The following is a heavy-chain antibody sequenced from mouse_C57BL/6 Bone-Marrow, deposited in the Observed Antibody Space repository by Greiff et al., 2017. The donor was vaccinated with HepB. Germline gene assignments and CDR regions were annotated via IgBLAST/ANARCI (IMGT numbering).Heavy chain of an antibody. CDR2: FHPYNDDT. Sequence: QLKQSGAELVKPGASVKMSCKASGYTFTTYPIEWMKQNHGKSLEWIGNFHPYNDDTKYNEKFKGKATLTVEKSSSTVYLELSRLTSDDSAVYYCARGITTAKFFYYFDYWGQGTTLTVSS. D-gene: IGHD1-2*01. CDR1: GYTFTTYP. J-gene: IGHJ2*01. V-gene: IGHV1-47*01. CDR3: ARGITTAKFFYYFDY.